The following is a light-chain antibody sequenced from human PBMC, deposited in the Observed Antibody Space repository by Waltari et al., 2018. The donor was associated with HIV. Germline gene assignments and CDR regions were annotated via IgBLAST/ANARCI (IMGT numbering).Light chain of an antibody. V-gene: IGKV3-11*01. CDR1: QSGNYY. Sequence: EIVLTQSPATLSLSPGERATLSCRASQSGNYYLVWYQQKPGQAPRLLIYEASKRATGIPARFSGSGSGTDFTLTISRLEPEDFAVYYCQHRYNWPRTFGQGTKVEIK. CDR3: QHRYNWPRT. CDR2: EAS. J-gene: IGKJ1*01.